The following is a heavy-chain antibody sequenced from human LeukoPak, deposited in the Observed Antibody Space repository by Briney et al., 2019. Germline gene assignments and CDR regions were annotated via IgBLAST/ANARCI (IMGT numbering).Heavy chain of an antibody. V-gene: IGHV3-66*02. Sequence: GSLRLSCAASGFTVSSNYMSWVRQAPGKGLEWVSVLGGSETSTSYADSVKGRFTISRDNSKNTLYLQMNSLRAEDTAVYYCAKGGEGYCSSTSCNPPFDYWGQGTLVTVSS. CDR1: GFTVSSNY. CDR2: LGGSETST. D-gene: IGHD2-2*01. J-gene: IGHJ4*02. CDR3: AKGGEGYCSSTSCNPPFDY.